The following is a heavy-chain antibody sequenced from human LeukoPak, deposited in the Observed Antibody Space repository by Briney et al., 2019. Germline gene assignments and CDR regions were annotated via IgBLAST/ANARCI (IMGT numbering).Heavy chain of an antibody. CDR3: ARGRQWLVLGNVNNWFDP. D-gene: IGHD6-19*01. Sequence: ASVKVSCKASGYTFTSYDINWVRQATGQGLEWMGWTNPNSGNTGYAQKFQGRVTMTRNTSISTAYMELSSLRSEDTAVYYCARGRQWLVLGNVNNWFDPWGQGTLVTVSS. V-gene: IGHV1-8*01. CDR2: TNPNSGNT. J-gene: IGHJ5*02. CDR1: GYTFTSYD.